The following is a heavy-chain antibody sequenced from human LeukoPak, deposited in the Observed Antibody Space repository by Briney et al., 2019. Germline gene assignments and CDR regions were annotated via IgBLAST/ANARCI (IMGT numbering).Heavy chain of an antibody. J-gene: IGHJ4*02. Sequence: PSETLSLTCTVSGGSVTSYYWSWIRRPPGKGLEWIGYIYYSGSTNYNPPLKSRVTISVDTSKNQFSLKLSSVTAADTAVYYCARSRYSSSWYYDYWGQGTLVTVSS. CDR2: IYYSGST. CDR3: ARSRYSSSWYYDY. V-gene: IGHV4-59*08. CDR1: GGSVTSYY. D-gene: IGHD6-13*01.